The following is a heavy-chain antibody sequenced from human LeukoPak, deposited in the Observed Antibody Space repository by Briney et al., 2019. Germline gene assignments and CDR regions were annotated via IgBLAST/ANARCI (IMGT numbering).Heavy chain of an antibody. CDR3: ARDPKNSGWFDP. CDR1: GYTFASYG. V-gene: IGHV1-18*01. J-gene: IGHJ5*02. D-gene: IGHD6-25*01. Sequence: EASVKVSCKASGYTFASYGISWVRQAPGQGLEWMGWISAYNGSTNYAQKLQGRVTMTTDTSTSTAYMELRSLRSDGTAVYYCARDPKNSGWFDPWGQGTLVTVSS. CDR2: ISAYNGST.